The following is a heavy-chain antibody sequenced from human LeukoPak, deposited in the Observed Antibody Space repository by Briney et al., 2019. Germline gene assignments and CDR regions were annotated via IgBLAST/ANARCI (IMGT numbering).Heavy chain of an antibody. J-gene: IGHJ6*03. CDR2: INHSGST. V-gene: IGHV4-34*01. CDR3: ARVTGQFYFYYYMDV. D-gene: IGHD7-27*01. Sequence: SETLSLTCAVYGGSFSGYYWSWIRQPPGKGLEWIGEINHSGSTNYNPSLKSRVTISVDTSKNEFSLKLSSVTAADTAVYYCARVTGQFYFYYYMDVWGKGTTVTVSS. CDR1: GGSFSGYY.